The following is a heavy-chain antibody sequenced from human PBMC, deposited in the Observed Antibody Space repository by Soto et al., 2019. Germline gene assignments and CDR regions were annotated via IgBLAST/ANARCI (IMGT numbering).Heavy chain of an antibody. D-gene: IGHD6-25*01. V-gene: IGHV4-59*01. CDR2: IYYSGST. J-gene: IGHJ5*02. Sequence: QVQLQESGPGLVKPSETLSLTCTVSGGSISSYYWSWIRQPPGKGLEWIGYIYYSGSTNYNPSLNSRVTISVDTCKHQFSLKLSSVTAADTAVYYCARGLDSGWQIGWFEPWGPGTLVAVSS. CDR3: ARGLDSGWQIGWFEP. CDR1: GGSISSYY.